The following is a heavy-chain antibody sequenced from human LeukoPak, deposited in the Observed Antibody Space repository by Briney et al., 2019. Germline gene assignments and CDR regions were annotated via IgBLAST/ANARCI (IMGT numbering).Heavy chain of an antibody. Sequence: WMNPNSGNTGYAQKFQGRVTMTRNTSISTAYMELSSLRSEDTAVYYCARGAEQLVQNYYYYYGMDVWGQGTTVTVSS. CDR2: MNPNSGNT. CDR3: ARGAEQLVQNYYYYYGMDV. D-gene: IGHD6-6*01. J-gene: IGHJ6*02. V-gene: IGHV1-8*01.